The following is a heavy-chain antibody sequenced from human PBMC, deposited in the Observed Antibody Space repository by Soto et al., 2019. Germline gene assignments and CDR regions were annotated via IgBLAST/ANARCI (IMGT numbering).Heavy chain of an antibody. CDR1: GFTFSSYA. CDR3: ARDAYITGYFQFDY. CDR2: ISGGGYST. J-gene: IGHJ4*02. Sequence: PGGSLRLSCAASGFTFSSYAMSWVRQAPGKGLEWVSGISGGGYSTYYADSVKGRFTISRDNAKNTLSLQMNSLRAEDAAVYYCARDAYITGYFQFDYWGQGTLVTVSS. V-gene: IGHV3-23*01. D-gene: IGHD6-19*01.